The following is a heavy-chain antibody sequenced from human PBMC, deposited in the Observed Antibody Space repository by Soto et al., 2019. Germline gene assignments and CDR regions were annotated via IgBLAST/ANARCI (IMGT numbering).Heavy chain of an antibody. CDR2: INAGNGNT. CDR1: GYTFTSYA. CDR3: ARGYCSSTSCYWFDY. D-gene: IGHD2-2*01. V-gene: IGHV1-3*01. J-gene: IGHJ5*01. Sequence: ASVKVSCKASGYTFTSYAMHWVRQAPGQRLEWMGWINAGNGNTKYSQKFQGRVTITRDTSASTAYMELSSLRSEDTAVYYCARGYCSSTSCYWFDYWGQGTLVTVSS.